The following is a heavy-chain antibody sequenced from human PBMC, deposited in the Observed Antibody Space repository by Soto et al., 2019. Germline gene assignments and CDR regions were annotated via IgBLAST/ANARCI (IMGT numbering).Heavy chain of an antibody. CDR1: GASISTNNW. CDR2: VYHSGST. D-gene: IGHD6-13*01. Sequence: SETLSLTCAVSGASISTNNWWSWVRQPTGKGLEWIGEVYHSGSTNCNPSLKSRVTIPIDKSKNQFSLRLTSMTAADTAVYYCAVPGAGDFDYWSQGTLVTVSS. V-gene: IGHV4-4*02. CDR3: AVPGAGDFDY. J-gene: IGHJ4*02.